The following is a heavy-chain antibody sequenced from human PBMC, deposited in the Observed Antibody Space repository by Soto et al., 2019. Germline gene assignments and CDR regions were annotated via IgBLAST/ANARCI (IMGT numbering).Heavy chain of an antibody. V-gene: IGHV3-23*01. Sequence: TGGSLRLSCAASGFTFSSYAMSWVRQAPGKGLEWVSAISGSGGSTYYADSVKGRFTISRDNSKNTLYLQMNSLRAEDTAVYYCASTNYDILTCENWNDYWGQGTLVTVSS. CDR1: GFTFSSYA. J-gene: IGHJ4*02. D-gene: IGHD3-9*01. CDR3: ASTNYDILTCENWNDY. CDR2: ISGSGGST.